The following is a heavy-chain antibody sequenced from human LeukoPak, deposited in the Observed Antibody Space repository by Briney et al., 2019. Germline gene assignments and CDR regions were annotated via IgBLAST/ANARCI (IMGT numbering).Heavy chain of an antibody. CDR2: IYYSGST. Sequence: PSETLSLTCTVSGGSISSSSYYWGWIRQPPGKGLEWIGSIYYSGSTYYDPSLKSRVTISVDTSKNQFSLKRSSVTAADTAVYYCARGRSWELPADYWGQGTLVTVSS. D-gene: IGHD3-10*01. J-gene: IGHJ4*02. CDR3: ARGRSWELPADY. V-gene: IGHV4-39*07. CDR1: GGSISSSSYY.